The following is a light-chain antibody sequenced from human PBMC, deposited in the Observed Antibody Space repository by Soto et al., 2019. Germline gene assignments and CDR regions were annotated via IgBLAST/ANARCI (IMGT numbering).Light chain of an antibody. CDR1: QSVSSY. V-gene: IGKV3-11*01. J-gene: IGKJ4*01. CDR2: DAS. Sequence: ILTQSPVTLSLSPGERSPIYCRASQSVSSYLAWYQQKPGQAPRLLIYDASNWATGIPARFSGSGSGTDFTLTISSLEPEDFAVYYCQQRSNWRTFGGGTKVDIK. CDR3: QQRSNWRT.